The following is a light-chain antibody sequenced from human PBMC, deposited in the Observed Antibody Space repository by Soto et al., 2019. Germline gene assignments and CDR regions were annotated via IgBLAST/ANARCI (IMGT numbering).Light chain of an antibody. CDR1: QSLNSR. CDR3: QQYKSYST. J-gene: IGKJ1*01. V-gene: IGKV1-5*01. Sequence: DIELTQSPSTLSASVGARPTLNCRASQSLNSRLAWYQQTPGKAPKLLIYDASTSESGVPSRLSGGGSGTEFTITINNLQPDDAATYFCQQYKSYSTFGRGTKVDI. CDR2: DAS.